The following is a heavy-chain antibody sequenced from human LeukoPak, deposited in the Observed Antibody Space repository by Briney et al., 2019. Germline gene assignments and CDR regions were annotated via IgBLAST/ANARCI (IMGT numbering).Heavy chain of an antibody. V-gene: IGHV4-30-2*01. CDR3: ARGYLFYYYYGMDV. CDR2: IYHSEST. D-gene: IGHD2-2*01. Sequence: SQTLSLTCAVSGGSISSGGYSWSWIRQPPGKGLEWIGYIYHSESTYYNPSLKSRVTISVDRSKNQFSLKLSSVTAADTAVYYCARGYLFYYYYGMDVWGQGTTVTVSS. CDR1: GGSISSGGYS. J-gene: IGHJ6*02.